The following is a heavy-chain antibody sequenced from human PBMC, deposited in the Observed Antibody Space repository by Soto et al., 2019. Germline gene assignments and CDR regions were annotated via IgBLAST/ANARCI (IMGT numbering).Heavy chain of an antibody. CDR2: IYSGGRT. CDR1: GFAVSSNY. J-gene: IGHJ4*02. V-gene: IGHV3-53*01. Sequence: GGSLRLSCAASGFAVSSNYMNWVRQAPGKGLEWVSVIYSGGRTYYADSVKGRFTISRDNSKNTPYLQMNSLRAEDTAVYYCASSRVFDYWGQGTVVTVSS. CDR3: ASSRVFDY.